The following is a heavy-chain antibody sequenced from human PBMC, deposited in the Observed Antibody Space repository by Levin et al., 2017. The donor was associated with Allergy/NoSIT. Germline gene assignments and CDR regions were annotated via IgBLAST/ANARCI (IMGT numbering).Heavy chain of an antibody. V-gene: IGHV3-23*01. J-gene: IGHJ4*02. CDR1: GFTFSSYA. CDR2: ISGSGDST. D-gene: IGHD6-19*01. Sequence: GGSLRLSCAASGFTFSSYAMSWVRQAPGKGLEWVSAISGSGDSTYYKDSVKGRFTISRDNSKNTLNLQMNSLRAEDTAIYFCAKWDSSAWYDYWGQGALVTVSS. CDR3: AKWDSSAWYDY.